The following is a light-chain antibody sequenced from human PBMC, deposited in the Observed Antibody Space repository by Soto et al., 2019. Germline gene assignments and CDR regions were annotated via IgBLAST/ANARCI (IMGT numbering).Light chain of an antibody. CDR1: SSDVGGFIF. Sequence: QSALTQPASVSGSPGQSITISCTGTSSDVGGFIFVSWYQQHPGRAPKLMIYDVSNRPSGVSNRFSGSKSGNTASLTISGLQADDDDDYYCFSYTTSASYVFGTGTKLTVL. CDR2: DVS. V-gene: IGLV2-14*01. CDR3: FSYTTSASYV. J-gene: IGLJ1*01.